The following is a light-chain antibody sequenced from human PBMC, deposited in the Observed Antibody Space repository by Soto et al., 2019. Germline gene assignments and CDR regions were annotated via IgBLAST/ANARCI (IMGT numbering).Light chain of an antibody. V-gene: IGLV1-40*01. J-gene: IGLJ2*01. CDR1: SSNIGAGYD. CDR3: QSFDSSLSGSV. CDR2: GHS. Sequence: QLVLTQPPSVSGAPGQRVTISCTGSSSNIGAGYDVHWYQQLPGTAPKLLIYGHSNRPSGVPDRFSGSKSGTSASLAITGLQAEDEADYYCQSFDSSLSGSVFGGGTKVTVL.